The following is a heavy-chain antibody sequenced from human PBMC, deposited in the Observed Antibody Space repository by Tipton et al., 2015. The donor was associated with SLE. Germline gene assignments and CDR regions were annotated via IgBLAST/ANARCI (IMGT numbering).Heavy chain of an antibody. CDR1: GFTFSSYS. D-gene: IGHD6-19*01. Sequence: SLRLSCAASGFTFSSYSMNWVRQAPGKGLEWVSSISSSSSYIYYADSVKGRFTISRDNAKNSLYLQMNSLRAEDTAVYYCASGSGWYGGFDYWGQGTLVTVSS. CDR3: ASGSGWYGGFDY. J-gene: IGHJ4*02. V-gene: IGHV3-21*01. CDR2: ISSSSSYI.